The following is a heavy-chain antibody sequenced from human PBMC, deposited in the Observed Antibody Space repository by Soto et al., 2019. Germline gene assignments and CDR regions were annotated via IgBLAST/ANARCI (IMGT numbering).Heavy chain of an antibody. J-gene: IGHJ6*03. CDR1: GFRVSSYA. V-gene: IGHV3-23*01. Sequence: GGSMRLGCAASGFRVSSYAMGWVRQAPGKGLEWVSAISGSGGSTYYADSVKGRFTISRDNSKNTLYLQMNSLRAEDTAVYYCAKEREVRFLEWLPGNYYMDVWRKGTTVTVSS. CDR2: ISGSGGST. D-gene: IGHD3-3*01. CDR3: AKEREVRFLEWLPGNYYMDV.